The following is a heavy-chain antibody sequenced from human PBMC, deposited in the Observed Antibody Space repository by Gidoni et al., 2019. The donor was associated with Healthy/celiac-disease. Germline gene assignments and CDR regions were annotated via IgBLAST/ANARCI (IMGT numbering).Heavy chain of an antibody. J-gene: IGHJ4*02. CDR1: GFTVSSNY. CDR3: ARDSSTEGPLDY. D-gene: IGHD6-6*01. CDR2: IYSGGST. Sequence: EVQLVESGGGLVQPGGSLRPSCAASGFTVSSNYMSWVRQAPGKGLEWVSVIYSGGSTYYADSVKGRFTISRDNSKNTLYLQMNSLRAEDTAVYYCARDSSTEGPLDYWGQGTLVTVSS. V-gene: IGHV3-66*01.